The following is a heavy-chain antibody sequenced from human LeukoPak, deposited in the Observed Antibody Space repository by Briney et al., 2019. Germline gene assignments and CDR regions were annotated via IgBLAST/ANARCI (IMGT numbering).Heavy chain of an antibody. CDR3: AKPYYYDSSGYSHTDY. CDR2: ISSSGSTI. D-gene: IGHD3-22*01. V-gene: IGHV3-48*03. J-gene: IGHJ4*02. CDR1: GFTFSSYE. Sequence: PGESLRLSCAASGFTFSSYEMNWVRQAPGKGLEWVSYISSSGSTIYYADSVKGRFTISRDNAKNSLYLQMNSLRAEDTAVYYCAKPYYYDSSGYSHTDYWGQGTLVTVSS.